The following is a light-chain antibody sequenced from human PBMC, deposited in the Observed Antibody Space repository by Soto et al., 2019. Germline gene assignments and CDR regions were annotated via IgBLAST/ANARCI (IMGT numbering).Light chain of an antibody. CDR1: STDVGGYNY. CDR2: EVT. CDR3: NSYPTSSTYV. V-gene: IGLV2-14*01. Sequence: QSVLTQPASVSGSPGQSITISCTGTSTDVGGYNYVSWYQHRPGEAPKLMIFEVTKRPSGVSNRFSGSKSGNTASLTISGLQAEDEADYFCNSYPTSSTYVFGSGTKATVL. J-gene: IGLJ1*01.